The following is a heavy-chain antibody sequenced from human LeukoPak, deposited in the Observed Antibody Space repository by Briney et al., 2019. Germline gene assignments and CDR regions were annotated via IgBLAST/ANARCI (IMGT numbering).Heavy chain of an antibody. J-gene: IGHJ3*02. CDR3: ARDAGARAFDI. CDR2: ISSSSNTI. D-gene: IGHD2-8*02. V-gene: IGHV3-48*01. CDR1: GFTFSRYS. Sequence: GGSLRLSCAASGFTFSRYSMNWVRQAPGKGLEWISYISSSSNTIYYADSVKGRFTISRDNAKNSLYLQMNSLRAEDTAVYYCARDAGARAFDIWGQGTMVTVSS.